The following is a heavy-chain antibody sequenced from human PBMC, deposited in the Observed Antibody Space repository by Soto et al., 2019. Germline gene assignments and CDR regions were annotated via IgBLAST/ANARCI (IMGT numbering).Heavy chain of an antibody. CDR1: GFSFSRYA. V-gene: IGHV3-30-3*01. CDR3: ARDKDLGPQNFHYGMDV. CDR2: ISYDGSNQ. Sequence: GGSLRLSCAASGFSFSRYAIHWVRQAPGKGLEWVAVISYDGSNQYYVDSVKGRFTISRDNSKNTLYLQMNTLRPEDTAMYYCARDKDLGPQNFHYGMDVWGQGTTVTVSS. J-gene: IGHJ6*02. D-gene: IGHD3-16*01.